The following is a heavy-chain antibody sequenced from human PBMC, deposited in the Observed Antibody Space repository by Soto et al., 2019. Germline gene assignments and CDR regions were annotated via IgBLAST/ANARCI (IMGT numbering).Heavy chain of an antibody. Sequence: GESLKISCRTSGYRFTSYWIAWVRQMPGKGLEWMGIIFPSDSDTRYSPSFQGQVTISADRSTSTVFLQWASLKASDTAVYFCARKDKSGYFNWFDPWGPGTLVTVS. V-gene: IGHV5-51*01. CDR2: IFPSDSDT. CDR1: GYRFTSYW. J-gene: IGHJ5*02. D-gene: IGHD3-22*01. CDR3: ARKDKSGYFNWFDP.